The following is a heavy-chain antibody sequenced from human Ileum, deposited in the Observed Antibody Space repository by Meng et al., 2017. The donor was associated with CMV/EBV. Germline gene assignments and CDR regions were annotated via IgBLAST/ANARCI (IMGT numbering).Heavy chain of an antibody. V-gene: IGHV3-21*01. CDR1: GFTFSTYS. CDR2: ITSSSYI. D-gene: IGHD2-15*01. Sequence: GGSLRLSCAASGFTFSTYSMNWVRQAPGKGLEWVSSITSSSYIFYADSVKGRFTISRDNAKNSLYLQLNSLRAEDTAVYYCARDPYCSGGSCNDIDYWGQGTLVTVSS. J-gene: IGHJ4*02. CDR3: ARDPYCSGGSCNDIDY.